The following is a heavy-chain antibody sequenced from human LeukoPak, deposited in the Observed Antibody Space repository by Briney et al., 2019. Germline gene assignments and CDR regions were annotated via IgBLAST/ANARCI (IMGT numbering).Heavy chain of an antibody. CDR3: ASNNRGVINDY. D-gene: IGHD2-21*01. J-gene: IGHJ4*02. CDR1: GDSISSSNW. Sequence: SGTQSLTCAVSGDSISSSNWWSWVRQPPGKGLDWIGEISHAGSTNYNPSLKSRVTISVDKSKNQFSLKLSSVTAADTAVYYCASNNRGVINDYWGQGTLVTVSS. V-gene: IGHV4-4*02. CDR2: ISHAGST.